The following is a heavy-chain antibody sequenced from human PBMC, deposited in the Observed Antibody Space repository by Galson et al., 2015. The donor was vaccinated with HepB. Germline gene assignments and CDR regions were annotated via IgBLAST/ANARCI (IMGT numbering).Heavy chain of an antibody. D-gene: IGHD6-19*01. CDR1: GFTFSNYG. J-gene: IGHJ4*02. Sequence: SLRLSCAAPGFTFSNYGMHWVRQAPGKGLEWVAVISYDGSNKYYAGSVKGRFTISRDNSKNTLYLQMNSLRAEDTALYYCAKDPYLYSALAGTMAGFDYWGQGTLVTVSS. CDR3: AKDPYLYSALAGTMAGFDY. V-gene: IGHV3-30*18. CDR2: ISYDGSNK.